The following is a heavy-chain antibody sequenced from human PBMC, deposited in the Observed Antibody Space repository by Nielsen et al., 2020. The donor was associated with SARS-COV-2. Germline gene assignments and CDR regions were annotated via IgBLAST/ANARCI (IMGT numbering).Heavy chain of an antibody. CDR2: ISSSSSTI. V-gene: IGHV3-48*01. CDR3: ARGADFWSGYDFDC. Sequence: GGSLRLSCAASGFTFSSYSMNWVRQAPGKGLEWVSYISSSSSTIYYADSVKGRFTISRDNAKNSLYLQMNSLRAEDTAVYYCARGADFWSGYDFDCWGQGTLVTVSS. D-gene: IGHD3-3*01. CDR1: GFTFSSYS. J-gene: IGHJ4*02.